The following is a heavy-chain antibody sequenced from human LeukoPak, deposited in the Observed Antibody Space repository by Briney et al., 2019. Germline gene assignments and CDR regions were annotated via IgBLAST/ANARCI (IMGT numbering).Heavy chain of an antibody. CDR2: INHSGST. V-gene: IGHV4-34*01. CDR3: ARRKGYYGSGNLDV. D-gene: IGHD3-10*01. Sequence: SETLSLTCAVYGGSFSGYYWSWIRQPPGKGLEWIGEINHSGSTNYNPSLKSRVTISVDTSKNQFSLKLSSVTAADTAVYYCARRKGYYGSGNLDVWGKGPTVTVSS. J-gene: IGHJ6*04. CDR1: GGSFSGYY.